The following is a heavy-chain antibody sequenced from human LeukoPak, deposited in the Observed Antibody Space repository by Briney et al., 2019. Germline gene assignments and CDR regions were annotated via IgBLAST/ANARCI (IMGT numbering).Heavy chain of an antibody. J-gene: IGHJ3*01. CDR3: ATLGGRSTLWYKGAFDF. V-gene: IGHV5-51*01. CDR1: GYTFSKYW. Sequence: GESLKISCRASGYTFSKYWIGWVRQMPGKGLEWMGLTFPGDSEARYSPSFEGQVTISADKSIDTAYLQWSSLKASDTAMYYCATLGGRSTLWYKGAFDFWGQGAMVIVSP. D-gene: IGHD1-14*01. CDR2: TFPGDSEA.